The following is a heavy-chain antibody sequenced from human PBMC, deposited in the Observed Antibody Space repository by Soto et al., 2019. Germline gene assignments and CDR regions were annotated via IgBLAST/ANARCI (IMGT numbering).Heavy chain of an antibody. D-gene: IGHD4-17*01. Sequence: SEILSLTCSVSDDSINSDKYYWGGIRQPPGKGVEWMGSIYYRGNANYNPSLQTRVTISVDTSRSQFSLKLSSVTAADTAVYYCARSTDGDYGIWTNYYYGMDVWGQGTTVTVSS. CDR3: ARSTDGDYGIWTNYYYGMDV. J-gene: IGHJ6*02. V-gene: IGHV4-39*07. CDR2: IYYRGNA. CDR1: DDSINSDKYY.